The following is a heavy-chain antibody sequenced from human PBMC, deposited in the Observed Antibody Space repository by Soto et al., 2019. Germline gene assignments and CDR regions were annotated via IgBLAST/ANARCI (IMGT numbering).Heavy chain of an antibody. V-gene: IGHV1-46*03. CDR2: IYPGGVTI. Sequence: GASVKVSCKAIGYSFTXXXXXXXXXXXXQGFEWMETIYPGGVTIANAQKFKGRVTMTKDTSTSTVYMELNSLTSDDTAVYYWGRDQSWHDLVWWFAPGGQGTLAPVPS. D-gene: IGHD1-1*01. CDR1: GYSFTXXX. J-gene: IGHJ5*02. CDR3: GRDQSWHDLVWWFAP.